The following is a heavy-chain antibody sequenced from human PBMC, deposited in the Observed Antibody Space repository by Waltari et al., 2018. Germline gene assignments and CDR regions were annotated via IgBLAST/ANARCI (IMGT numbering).Heavy chain of an antibody. CDR3: ARTIKGNYFPFDY. Sequence: QLQLQESGPGLVKPSETLSLTCTVSAGSINSSGYYWGWIRQPPGKGLEWIGNFYYGEITYYNPALKGRVTISVDPSKNRFSLKLSSVTAADTAIYYCARTIKGNYFPFDYWGQGTLVTVSS. V-gene: IGHV4-39*01. CDR1: AGSINSSGYY. D-gene: IGHD1-7*01. J-gene: IGHJ4*02. CDR2: FYYGEIT.